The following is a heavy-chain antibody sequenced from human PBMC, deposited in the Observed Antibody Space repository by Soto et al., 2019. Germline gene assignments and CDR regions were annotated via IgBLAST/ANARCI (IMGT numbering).Heavy chain of an antibody. D-gene: IGHD5-18*01. CDR2: INPFYGET. V-gene: IGHV1-46*01. Sequence: ASVKVSCKASGYTFSSYHMHWVRQAPGQGLEWMGVINPFYGETRYAQKFQGRVTMTRDTSTSTVYLELISLRSEDTAVYYCARARGISFGYNYFDHWGQGTPVTVS. CDR3: ARARGISFGYNYFDH. CDR1: GYTFSSYH. J-gene: IGHJ5*02.